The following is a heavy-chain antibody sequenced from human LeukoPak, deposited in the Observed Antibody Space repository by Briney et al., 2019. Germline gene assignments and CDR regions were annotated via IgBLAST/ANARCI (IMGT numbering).Heavy chain of an antibody. J-gene: IGHJ3*02. V-gene: IGHV4-61*02. D-gene: IGHD3-3*01. CDR2: IYTSGST. CDR3: AVPSRQIFGVADAFDI. CDR1: GGSISSSSYY. Sequence: TLSLTCTVSGGSISSSSYYWSWIRQPAGKGLEWIGRIYTSGSTNYNPSLKSRVTISVDTSKNQFSLKLSSVTAADTAVYYCAVPSRQIFGVADAFDIWGQGTMVTVSS.